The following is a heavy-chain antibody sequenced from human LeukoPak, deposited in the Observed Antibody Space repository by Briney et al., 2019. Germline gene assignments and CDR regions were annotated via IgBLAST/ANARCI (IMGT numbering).Heavy chain of an antibody. CDR1: GGSFSGYY. J-gene: IGHJ4*02. Sequence: SETLSLTCAVYGGSFSGYYWSWIRQPPGKGLEWIGSVYYSGSTYYNPSLKSRVTISVDTSKKQFSLKLSSVTAADTAVYYCARDGLFTNYWGQGTLVTVSS. V-gene: IGHV4-34*01. CDR3: ARDGLFTNY. D-gene: IGHD2-21*01. CDR2: VYYSGST.